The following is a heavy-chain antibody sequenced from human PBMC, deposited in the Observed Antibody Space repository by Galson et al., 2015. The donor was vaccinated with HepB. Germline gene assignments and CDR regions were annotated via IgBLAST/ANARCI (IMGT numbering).Heavy chain of an antibody. Sequence: SETLSLTCTVSGGSISSYYWSWIRQPPGKGLEWIGYIYYSGSTNYNPSLKSRVTISVDTSKNQFSLKLSSVTAADTAAYYCARDSRYYGMDVWGPGTTVTVSS. CDR3: ARDSRYYGMDV. V-gene: IGHV4-59*01. CDR2: IYYSGST. CDR1: GGSISSYY. J-gene: IGHJ6*02. D-gene: IGHD4-11*01.